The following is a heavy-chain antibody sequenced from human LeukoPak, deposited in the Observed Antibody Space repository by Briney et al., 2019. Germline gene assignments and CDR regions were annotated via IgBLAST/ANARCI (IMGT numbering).Heavy chain of an antibody. D-gene: IGHD6-19*01. V-gene: IGHV1-8*01. CDR3: ARVRGVAGTYYYYYMDV. CDR1: GYTFTSYD. Sequence: ASVKVSCKASGYTFTSYDINWVRQATGQGLEWMGWMNPNSGNTGYAQKFQGRVTMTRNTFISTAYMELSSLRSEDTAVYYCARVRGVAGTYYYYYMDVWGKGTTVTVSS. CDR2: MNPNSGNT. J-gene: IGHJ6*03.